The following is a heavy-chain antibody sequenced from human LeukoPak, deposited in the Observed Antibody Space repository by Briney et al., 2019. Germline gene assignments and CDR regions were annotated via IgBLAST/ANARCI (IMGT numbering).Heavy chain of an antibody. V-gene: IGHV3-66*01. CDR1: GFNVNTNY. CDR2: IYVDGDT. Sequence: GGSLRLSCAASGFNVNTNYMSWVRQAPGKGLEWVSVIYVDGDTYYRDSVKGRFSISRDNSKNTLYLQMNSLRAEDTAVYYCARDHSESGSYPNPWGQGTLVTVSS. CDR3: ARDHSESGSYPNP. J-gene: IGHJ5*02. D-gene: IGHD3-10*01.